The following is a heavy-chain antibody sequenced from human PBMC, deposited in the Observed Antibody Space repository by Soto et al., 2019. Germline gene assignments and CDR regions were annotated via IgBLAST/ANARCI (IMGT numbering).Heavy chain of an antibody. J-gene: IGHJ6*02. V-gene: IGHV1-46*01. Sequence: ASVKVSCKASGYTFTSYCIHWVRQAPGQRLEWMGIINPSGGSTSYAQKFQGRVTMTRDTSTSTVYMELSSLRSEDTAVYYCARDGGYCSSTSCYTYYYYGMDVWGQGTTVTVSS. CDR3: ARDGGYCSSTSCYTYYYYGMDV. D-gene: IGHD2-2*02. CDR2: INPSGGST. CDR1: GYTFTSYC.